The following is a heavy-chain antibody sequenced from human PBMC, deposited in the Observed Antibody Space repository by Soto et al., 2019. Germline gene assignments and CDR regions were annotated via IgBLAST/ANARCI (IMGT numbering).Heavy chain of an antibody. CDR2: ISYDGSNK. V-gene: IGHV3-30*18. CDR3: AKGHSSHSYGWLRGDYFDY. D-gene: IGHD5-18*01. CDR1: GFTFSSYG. J-gene: IGHJ4*02. Sequence: QVQLVESGGGVVQPGRSLRLSCAASGFTFSSYGMYWVRQAPGKGLEWVAVISYDGSNKYYADSVKGRFTISRDNSKNTLYLQMNSLRAEDTAVYYCAKGHSSHSYGWLRGDYFDYWGQGTLVTVSS.